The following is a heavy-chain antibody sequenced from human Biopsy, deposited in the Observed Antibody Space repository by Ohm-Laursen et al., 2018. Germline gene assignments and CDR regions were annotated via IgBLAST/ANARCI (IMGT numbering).Heavy chain of an antibody. CDR2: ISPSGATT. J-gene: IGHJ6*02. V-gene: IGHV1-46*01. CDR3: ARAGVGSDGTDSYYYGMDV. D-gene: IGHD5-24*01. Sequence: SVKVSCKTSGNTFATHHIHWVRQAPGQGLEWMGVISPSGATTSFSQKFQGRITMTRDTSTGTVYMDLNSLGSEDTAVYYCARAGVGSDGTDSYYYGMDVWGPGTTVTVSS. CDR1: GNTFATHH.